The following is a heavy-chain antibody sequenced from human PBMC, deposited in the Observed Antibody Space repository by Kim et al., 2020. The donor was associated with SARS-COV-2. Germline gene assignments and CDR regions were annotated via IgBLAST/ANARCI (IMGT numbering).Heavy chain of an antibody. CDR3: AKDGAAAPRYYFDY. J-gene: IGHJ4*02. CDR2: ISYDGSNK. D-gene: IGHD6-13*01. CDR1: GFTFSSYG. Sequence: GGSLRLSCAASGFTFSSYGMHWVRQAPGKGLEWVAVISYDGSNKYYADSVKGRFTISRDNSKNTLYLQMNSLRAEDTAVYYCAKDGAAAPRYYFDYWGQGTLVTVSS. V-gene: IGHV3-30*18.